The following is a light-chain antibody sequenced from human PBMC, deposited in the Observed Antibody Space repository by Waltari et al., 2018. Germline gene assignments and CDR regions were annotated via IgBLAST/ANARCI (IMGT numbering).Light chain of an antibody. Sequence: QSALTQPPSASGSPGQSVTISCTGTSSDIGAYNFVSWYQQYPGKAPKFLIYDVNKRPSGVPERVSGSKSGNTASLTVSGLQPEDEADYYCSSYAGGGYVFGTGTTVTVL. J-gene: IGLJ1*01. CDR3: SSYAGGGYV. V-gene: IGLV2-8*01. CDR1: SSDIGAYNF. CDR2: DVN.